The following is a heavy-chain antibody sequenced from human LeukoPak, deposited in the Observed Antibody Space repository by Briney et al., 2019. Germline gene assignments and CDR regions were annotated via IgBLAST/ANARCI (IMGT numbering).Heavy chain of an antibody. J-gene: IGHJ6*03. CDR2: IIPSFGTA. CDR1: GGTFSSYA. Sequence: SVKVSCKASGGTFSSYAISWVRQAPGQGLDWMGGIIPSFGTANYAQKFQGRVTITADESTSTAYMELSSLRSEDTAVYYCARGPNSYGGFDYYYYMDVWGKGTTVTISS. CDR3: ARGPNSYGGFDYYYYMDV. D-gene: IGHD5-18*01. V-gene: IGHV1-69*13.